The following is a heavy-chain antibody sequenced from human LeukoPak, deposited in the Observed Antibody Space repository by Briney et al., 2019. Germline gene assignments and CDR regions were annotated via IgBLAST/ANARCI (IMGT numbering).Heavy chain of an antibody. CDR3: ARPFSGSYSDAFDL. D-gene: IGHD1-26*01. Sequence: SETLSLTCTVSGGSISSSSYYWGWIRQPPGKGLEWIGSIYYSGSTYYNPSLKSRVTISVDTSKNQFSLKLSSATAADTAVYYCARPFSGSYSDAFDLWGQGTMVTVSS. CDR2: IYYSGST. V-gene: IGHV4-39*07. J-gene: IGHJ3*01. CDR1: GGSISSSSYY.